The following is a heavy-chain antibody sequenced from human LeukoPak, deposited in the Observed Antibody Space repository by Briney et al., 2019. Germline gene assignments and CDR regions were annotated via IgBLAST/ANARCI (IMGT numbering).Heavy chain of an antibody. CDR1: GYTFTSYA. V-gene: IGHV7-4-1*02. CDR3: ARDRNRYDILTGYLDEVYYFDY. Sequence: EASVKVSCKASGYTFTSYAMNWVRQAPGQGLEWMGWINTNTGNPTYAQGFTGRFVFSLDTSVSTAYLQISSLKAEDTAVYYCARDRNRYDILTGYLDEVYYFDYWGQGTLVTVSS. J-gene: IGHJ4*02. D-gene: IGHD3-9*01. CDR2: INTNTGNP.